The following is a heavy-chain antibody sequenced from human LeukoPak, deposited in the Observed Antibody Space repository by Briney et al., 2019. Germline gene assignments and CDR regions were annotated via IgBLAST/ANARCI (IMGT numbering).Heavy chain of an antibody. CDR2: INPNSGGT. CDR1: GYTFTGYY. CDR3: ARASRRITIFGVGENGY. Sequence: ASVKVSCKASGYTFTGYYMHWVRQAPGQGLEWMGWINPNSGGTNYAQKFQGRVTMTRDTSISTAYMELSRLRSDDTAVYYCARASRRITIFGVGENGYWGQGTQVTVSS. D-gene: IGHD3-3*01. J-gene: IGHJ4*02. V-gene: IGHV1-2*02.